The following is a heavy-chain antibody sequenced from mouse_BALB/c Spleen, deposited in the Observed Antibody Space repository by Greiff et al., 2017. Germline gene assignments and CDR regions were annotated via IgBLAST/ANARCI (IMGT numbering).Heavy chain of an antibody. D-gene: IGHD3-1*01. J-gene: IGHJ3*01. CDR2: IWSGGST. CDR3: ARGSSGSPWFAY. Sequence: VQLQQSGPGLVQPSQSLSITCTVSGFSLTSYGVHWVRQSPGKGLEWLGVIWSGGSTDYNAAFISRLSISKDNSKSQVFFKMNSLQANDTAIYYCARGSSGSPWFAYWGQGTLVTVSA. CDR1: GFSLTSYG. V-gene: IGHV2-2*02.